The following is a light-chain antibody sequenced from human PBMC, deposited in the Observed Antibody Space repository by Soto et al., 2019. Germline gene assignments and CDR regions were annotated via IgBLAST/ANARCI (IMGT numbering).Light chain of an antibody. CDR2: GAS. V-gene: IGKV3-20*01. CDR3: QQYGSSPRT. CDR1: QSVNSNY. J-gene: IGKJ1*01. Sequence: EIVLTQSPGTPSLSPGERATLSCRASQSVNSNYLAWYQQKPGQSPRLLIYGASSGATGIPDRFSGSGSGTDFTLTISRLEPEDFAVYYCQQYGSSPRTFGQGTKVDIK.